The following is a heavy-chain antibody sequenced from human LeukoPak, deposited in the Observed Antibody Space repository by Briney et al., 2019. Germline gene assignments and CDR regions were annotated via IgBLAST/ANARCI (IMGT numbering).Heavy chain of an antibody. CDR2: ISSGTSYT. CDR3: ARSLLVDTVMAGDY. V-gene: IGHV3-48*02. D-gene: IGHD5-18*01. J-gene: IGHJ4*02. CDR1: GFIFSSHS. Sequence: GGSLRLSCAASGFIFSSHSMNWVRQAPGKGLEWVSYISSGTSYTYYAGSVKGRFTISRDNAKNSLYLQMNSLRDEDTAMYYCARSLLVDTVMAGDYWGQGTLVTVSS.